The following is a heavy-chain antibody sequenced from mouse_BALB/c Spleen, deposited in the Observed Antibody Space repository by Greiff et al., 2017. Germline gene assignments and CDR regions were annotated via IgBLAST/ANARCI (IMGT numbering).Heavy chain of an antibody. CDR1: GYSITSDYA. CDR2: ISYSGST. Sequence: EVKLMESGPGLVKPSQSLSLTCTVTGYSITSDYAWNWIRQFPGNKLEWMGYISYSGSTSYNPSLKSRISITRDTSKNQFFLQLNSVTTEDTATYYCARGAVLRLRGAMDYWGQGTSVTVSS. D-gene: IGHD1-2*01. J-gene: IGHJ4*01. CDR3: ARGAVLRLRGAMDY. V-gene: IGHV3-2*02.